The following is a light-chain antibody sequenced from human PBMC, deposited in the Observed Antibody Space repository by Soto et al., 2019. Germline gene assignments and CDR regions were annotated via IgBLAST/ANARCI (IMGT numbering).Light chain of an antibody. J-gene: IGLJ1*01. V-gene: IGLV2-11*01. CDR3: CSTAFHFYV. Sequence: AEPRCGYGAPGHSVPIPCTGTNSDIGGHISVSWFQQHPGKAPKLMIYDVSKRPSGVPDRFSGSKSGNTASLTISGLQADDEADHYSCSTAFHFYVFGTGSKV. CDR1: NSDIGGHIS. CDR2: DVS.